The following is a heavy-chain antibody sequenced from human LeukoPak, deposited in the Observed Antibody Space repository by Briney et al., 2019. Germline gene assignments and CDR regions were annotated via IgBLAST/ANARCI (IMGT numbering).Heavy chain of an antibody. J-gene: IGHJ4*02. Sequence: KPSGTLSLTCAVSGGSISSSNWWSWVRQPPGKGLEWIGEIYHSGSTNYNPSLKSRVTISVDKTKNQFSLKLSSVTAADTAVYYCARSEYYDSSGSLGYFDYWGQGTLVTVSS. CDR1: GGSISSSNW. V-gene: IGHV4-4*02. D-gene: IGHD3-22*01. CDR3: ARSEYYDSSGSLGYFDY. CDR2: IYHSGST.